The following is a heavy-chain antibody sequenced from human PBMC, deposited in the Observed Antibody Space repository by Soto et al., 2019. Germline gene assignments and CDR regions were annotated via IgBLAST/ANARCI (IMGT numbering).Heavy chain of an antibody. J-gene: IGHJ4*02. CDR3: AKKVNSGPGSQYFDY. CDR2: FRAGGDDGTT. D-gene: IGHD3-10*01. CDR1: GFTFSSYS. V-gene: IGHV3-23*01. Sequence: WGSLRLSCAASGFTFSSYSMSWVRQAPGKGLEWVSGFRAGGDDGTTYYADSVKGRFTISRDNSKNTLFLQMNSLRVEDTAIYYCAKKVNSGPGSQYFDYWGQGTLVTVSS.